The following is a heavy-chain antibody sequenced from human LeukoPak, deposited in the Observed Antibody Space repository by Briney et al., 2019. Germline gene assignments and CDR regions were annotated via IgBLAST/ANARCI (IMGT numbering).Heavy chain of an antibody. CDR3: ASYSSSWYSFDY. V-gene: IGHV1-18*01. CDR1: GYTFTSYG. CDR2: ISAYNGNT. Sequence: ASVKVSCKASGYTFTSYGISWVRQAPGQGLEWMGWISAYNGNTNYAQKLQGRVTMTTDTSTSTAYMELRGLRSDDTAVYYCASYSSSWYSFDYWGQGTLVTVSS. D-gene: IGHD6-13*01. J-gene: IGHJ4*02.